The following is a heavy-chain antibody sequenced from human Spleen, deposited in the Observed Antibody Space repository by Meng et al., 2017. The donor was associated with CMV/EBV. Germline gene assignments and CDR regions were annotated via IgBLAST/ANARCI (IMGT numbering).Heavy chain of an antibody. CDR2: IHYGGNT. V-gene: IGHV4-39*07. D-gene: IGHD4-11*01. J-gene: IGHJ5*01. CDR3: AKNDDYSSSLRFDS. CDR1: GGSISRNNHY. Sequence: SGGSISRNNHYWGWIRQPPGKGLEWIGSIHYGGNTYISPSLKSRVTISVDTSSNQFSLTLSSVTAADTAVYYCAKNDDYSSSLRFDSWGQGALVTVSS.